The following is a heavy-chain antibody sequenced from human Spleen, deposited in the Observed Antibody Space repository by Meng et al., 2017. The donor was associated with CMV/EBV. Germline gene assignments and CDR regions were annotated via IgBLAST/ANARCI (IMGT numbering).Heavy chain of an antibody. Sequence: SETLSLTCTVSGGSVSSGSYYWSWIRQPPGKGLEWIGYIYYSGSTNYNPSLKSRVTISVDTSKNQFSLKLSSVTAADTAVYYCAREYSGSYYPRGGMDVWGQGTTVTVSS. V-gene: IGHV4-61*01. CDR1: GGSVSSGSYY. J-gene: IGHJ6*02. D-gene: IGHD1-26*01. CDR3: AREYSGSYYPRGGMDV. CDR2: IYYSGST.